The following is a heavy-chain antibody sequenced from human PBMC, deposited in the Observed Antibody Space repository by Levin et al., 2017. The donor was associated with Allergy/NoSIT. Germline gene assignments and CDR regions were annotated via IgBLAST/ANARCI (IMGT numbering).Heavy chain of an antibody. J-gene: IGHJ3*02. D-gene: IGHD1-26*01. CDR1: GFTFRSYT. Sequence: GGSLRLSCAASGFTFRSYTMTWVRQAPGRGLEWVSTLRYSGDTIHYADSVKGRFTISRDGSKDTLFLQMNSLRAEDTAVYYCAKGLSSGSPYRAFDMWGQGTMVTVSS. CDR2: LRYSGDTI. CDR3: AKGLSSGSPYRAFDM. V-gene: IGHV3-23*01.